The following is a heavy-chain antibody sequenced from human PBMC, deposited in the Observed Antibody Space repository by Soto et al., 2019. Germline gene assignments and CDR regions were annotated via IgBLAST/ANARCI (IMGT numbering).Heavy chain of an antibody. CDR3: ARMSVVVVAAAYGMDV. J-gene: IGHJ6*02. Sequence: QVQLVQSGAEVKKPGASVKVSCKASGYTFTSYDINWVRQATGQGLEWMGWMNPNSGNTGYAQKFQGRVTMTRNTSISTAYMELSSLRSEDTAVYYCARMSVVVVAAAYGMDVWGQGTTVTVSS. D-gene: IGHD2-15*01. V-gene: IGHV1-8*01. CDR2: MNPNSGNT. CDR1: GYTFTSYD.